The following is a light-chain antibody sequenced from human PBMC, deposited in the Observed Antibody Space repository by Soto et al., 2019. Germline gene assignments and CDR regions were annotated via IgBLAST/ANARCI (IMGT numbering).Light chain of an antibody. CDR1: QNVTDNF. CDR2: GAS. V-gene: IGKV3-20*01. CDR3: QQYGTSPFS. Sequence: ENVLTHSPCPLSVSQGERVTLSCRAGQNVTDNFLAWYPPRPGQAPSLLIHGASTRAADIPDRFSGGGSGTDFTLSANGLEPEDGAIYDCQQYGTSPFSFGPGTKVHVK. J-gene: IGKJ3*01.